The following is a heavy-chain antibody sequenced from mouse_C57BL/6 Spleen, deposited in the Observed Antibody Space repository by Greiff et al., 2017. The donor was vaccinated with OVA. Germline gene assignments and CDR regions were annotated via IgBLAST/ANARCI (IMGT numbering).Heavy chain of an antibody. CDR1: GYTFTDYY. J-gene: IGHJ4*01. V-gene: IGHV1-84*01. Sequence: VQLQQSGPELVKPGASVKISCKASGYTFTDYYINWVKQRPGQGLEWIGWIYPGSGNTKYNEKFKGKATLTVDTSSSTAYMQLSSLTSEDSAVYFCARANEEEGYDGYYGYYAMDYWGQGTSVTVSS. D-gene: IGHD2-3*01. CDR3: ARANEEEGYDGYYGYYAMDY. CDR2: IYPGSGNT.